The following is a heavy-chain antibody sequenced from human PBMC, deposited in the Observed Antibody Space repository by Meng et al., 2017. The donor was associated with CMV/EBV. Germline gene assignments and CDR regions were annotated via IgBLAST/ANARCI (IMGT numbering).Heavy chain of an antibody. D-gene: IGHD1-20*01. V-gene: IGHV1-2*02. CDR3: ARESNNWSYGNWFDP. CDR1: GYTFIAYF. J-gene: IGHJ5*02. Sequence: SGYTFIAYFIHWVRQAPGQGLEWMGWIDPNSGDTNYAQSFQGRLTMTRDTSITTAYMELSRLRSDDTAVYFCARESNNWSYGNWFDPWGQGTLVTVSS. CDR2: IDPNSGDT.